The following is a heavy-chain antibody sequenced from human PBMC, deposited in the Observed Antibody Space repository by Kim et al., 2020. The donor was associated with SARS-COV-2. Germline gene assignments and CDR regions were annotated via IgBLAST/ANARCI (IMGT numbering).Heavy chain of an antibody. D-gene: IGHD4-17*01. Sequence: SETLSLTCTVSGGSISSYYWSWIRQPPGKGLEWIGYIYYSGSTNYNPSLKSRVTISVDTSKNQFSLKLSSVTAADTAVYYCAGDDYGDYVSWFDPRGQGTLVTVSS. CDR1: GGSISSYY. J-gene: IGHJ5*02. CDR2: IYYSGST. CDR3: AGDDYGDYVSWFDP. V-gene: IGHV4-59*01.